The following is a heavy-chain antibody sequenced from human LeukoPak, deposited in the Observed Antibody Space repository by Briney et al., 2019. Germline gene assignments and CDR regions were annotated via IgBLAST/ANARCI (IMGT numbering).Heavy chain of an antibody. CDR2: INPSGGST. V-gene: IGHV1-46*01. Sequence: GASVKVSCKASGYTFTSYYMRWVRQAPGQGLEWMGIINPSGGSTSYAQKFQGRVTMTRDTSTSTVFMELSSLRSEDTAVYYCARDKGAGGSGSYYYYYYMDVWGKGTTVTISS. CDR3: ARDKGAGGSGSYYYYYYMDV. J-gene: IGHJ6*03. D-gene: IGHD3-10*01. CDR1: GYTFTSYY.